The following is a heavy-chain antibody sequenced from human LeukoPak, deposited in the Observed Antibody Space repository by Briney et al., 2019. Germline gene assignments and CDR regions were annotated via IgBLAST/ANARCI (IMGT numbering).Heavy chain of an antibody. J-gene: IGHJ4*02. Sequence: ASVKVSCKASGFTFTSYYMHWVRQAPRQGLEWVGIINPSGGSSSYAQKFQGRVTMTRDTSTSTVYMELNSLRSEDTAVYYCARRLDSGSYYKVWGQGTLVTVSS. CDR1: GFTFTSYY. D-gene: IGHD3-10*01. CDR3: ARRLDSGSYYKV. V-gene: IGHV1-46*01. CDR2: INPSGGSS.